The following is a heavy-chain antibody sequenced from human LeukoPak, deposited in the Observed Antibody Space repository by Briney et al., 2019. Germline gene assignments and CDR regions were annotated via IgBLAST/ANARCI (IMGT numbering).Heavy chain of an antibody. J-gene: IGHJ4*02. Sequence: PGGSLRLSCAASGFTFSSYAMSWVRQAPGRGLEWVSAISGSGGSTYYADSVKGRFTIPRDNSKNTLYLQMNSLRAEDTAVYYCAKDRAQLWLTVYWGQGTLVTVSS. CDR3: AKDRAQLWLTVY. CDR2: ISGSGGST. D-gene: IGHD5-18*01. V-gene: IGHV3-23*01. CDR1: GFTFSSYA.